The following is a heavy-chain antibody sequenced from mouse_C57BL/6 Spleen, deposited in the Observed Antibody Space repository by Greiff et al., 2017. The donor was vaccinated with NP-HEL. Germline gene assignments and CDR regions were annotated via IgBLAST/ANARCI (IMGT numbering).Heavy chain of an antibody. CDR3: ARMGAQATAY. J-gene: IGHJ3*01. D-gene: IGHD3-2*02. CDR2: ISDGGSYT. V-gene: IGHV5-4*03. Sequence: DVKLVESGGGLVKPGGSLKLSCAASGFTFSSYAMSWVRQTPEKRLEWVATISDGGSYTYYPDNVKGRFTISRDNAKNNLYLQMSHLKSEDTAMYYCARMGAQATAYRGQGTLVTVSA. CDR1: GFTFSSYA.